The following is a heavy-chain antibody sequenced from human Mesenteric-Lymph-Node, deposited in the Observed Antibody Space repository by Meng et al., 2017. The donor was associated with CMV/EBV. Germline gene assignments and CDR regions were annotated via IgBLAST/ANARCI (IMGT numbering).Heavy chain of an antibody. CDR2: IAKDGSGN. D-gene: IGHD6-13*01. V-gene: IGHV3-30*02. CDR3: AKEYRSPFDD. Sequence: GGSLRLSCAASGFSFSGYGMHWVRQAPGKGLEWVAYIAKDGSGNSYGASVKGRVTISRDNSKNTLYLQMNSLRPEDTGIYYCAKEYRSPFDDWGQGTLVTVSS. J-gene: IGHJ4*02. CDR1: GFSFSGYG.